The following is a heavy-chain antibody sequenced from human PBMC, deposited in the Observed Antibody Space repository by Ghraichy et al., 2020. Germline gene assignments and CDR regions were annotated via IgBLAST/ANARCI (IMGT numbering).Heavy chain of an antibody. Sequence: GGSLRLSCAASGFTFSRNAMSWVRQASGKGLEWVSGVSDSGGSTYYADSVKGRFTISRDNSKNTLYLQMDSLRAEDTAIYYCAKDEYCSGGSCYPHYYFDFWGQGTLVTVSS. D-gene: IGHD2-15*01. CDR1: GFTFSRNA. CDR3: AKDEYCSGGSCYPHYYFDF. CDR2: VSDSGGST. J-gene: IGHJ4*02. V-gene: IGHV3-23*01.